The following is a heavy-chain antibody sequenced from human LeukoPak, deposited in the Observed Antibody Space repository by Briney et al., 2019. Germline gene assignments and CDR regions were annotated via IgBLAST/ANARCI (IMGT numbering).Heavy chain of an antibody. V-gene: IGHV4-39*01. CDR2: IYYSGST. CDR1: GGSISSSSYY. CDR3: ASPGKNFDY. Sequence: PETLSLTCTVSGGSISSSSYYWGWIRQPPGKGLEWIGSIYYSGSTYYNPSLKSRVTISVDTSKNQFSLKLSSVTAADTAVYYCASPGKNFDYWGQGTLVTVSS. J-gene: IGHJ4*02.